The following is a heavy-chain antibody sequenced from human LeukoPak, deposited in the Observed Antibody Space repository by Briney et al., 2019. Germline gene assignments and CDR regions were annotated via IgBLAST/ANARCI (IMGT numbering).Heavy chain of an antibody. V-gene: IGHV4-34*01. Sequence: SETLSLTCAVYGGSFSGYYWSWIRQPPGKGLEWIGEINHSGSTNYSPSLKSRVTISVDTSKNQFSLKLSSVTAADTAVYYCARGADYDFWSGYPKRSRQVRSLDYWGQGTLVTVSS. CDR1: GGSFSGYY. CDR3: ARGADYDFWSGYPKRSRQVRSLDY. J-gene: IGHJ4*02. CDR2: INHSGST. D-gene: IGHD3-3*01.